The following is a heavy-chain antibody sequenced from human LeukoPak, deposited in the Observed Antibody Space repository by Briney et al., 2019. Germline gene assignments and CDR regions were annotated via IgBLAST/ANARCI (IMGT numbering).Heavy chain of an antibody. V-gene: IGHV3-21*01. CDR1: GFTFSSNW. D-gene: IGHD2-21*01. Sequence: GGSLRLSCAASGFTFSSNWMSWVRQAPGKGLEWVSSISSSSSYIYYADSVKGRFTISRDNAKNSLYLQMNSLRAEDTAVYYCAREGSDYSPYYYTDVWGKGTTVTVSS. CDR3: AREGSDYSPYYYTDV. CDR2: ISSSSSYI. J-gene: IGHJ6*03.